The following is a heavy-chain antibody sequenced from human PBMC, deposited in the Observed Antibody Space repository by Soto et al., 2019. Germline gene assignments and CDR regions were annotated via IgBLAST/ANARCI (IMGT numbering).Heavy chain of an antibody. CDR3: ARDPAAAAGGYYYYYGVDV. D-gene: IGHD6-13*01. CDR1: GYTFTSYG. CDR2: ISAYNGNT. J-gene: IGHJ6*02. Sequence: GASVKVSCKASGYTFTSYGISWVRQAPGQGLEWMGWISAYNGNTNYAQKLQGRVTMTTDTSTSTAYMELRSLRSDDTAVYYCARDPAAAAGGYYYYYGVDVWGQGTTVTVSS. V-gene: IGHV1-18*01.